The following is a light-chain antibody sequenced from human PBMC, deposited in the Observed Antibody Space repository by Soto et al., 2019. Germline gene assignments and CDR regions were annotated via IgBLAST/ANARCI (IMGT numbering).Light chain of an antibody. Sequence: EIEMTQSPATLSLAPGERVTLSCRASESVSTNFAWYQQKPGQAPRLLIYDASTRATGIPARFSGSGSGTEFTLTISSLQSEDFAVYYCQQYNNWPPWTFGRGTKVDIK. CDR2: DAS. CDR3: QQYNNWPPWT. J-gene: IGKJ1*01. CDR1: ESVSTN. V-gene: IGKV3-15*01.